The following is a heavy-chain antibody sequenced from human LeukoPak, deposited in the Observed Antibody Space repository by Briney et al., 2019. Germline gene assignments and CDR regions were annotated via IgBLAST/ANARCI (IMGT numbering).Heavy chain of an antibody. D-gene: IGHD3-10*01. CDR1: GGSISSYY. V-gene: IGHV4-59*12. Sequence: PSETLSLTCTVSGGSISSYYWSWIRQPPGKGLEWIGYIYYSGSTNYNPSLKSQVTISVDTSKNQFSLKLSSVTAADTAVYYCARDSESGSNAAYWGQGTLVTVSS. J-gene: IGHJ4*02. CDR3: ARDSESGSNAAY. CDR2: IYYSGST.